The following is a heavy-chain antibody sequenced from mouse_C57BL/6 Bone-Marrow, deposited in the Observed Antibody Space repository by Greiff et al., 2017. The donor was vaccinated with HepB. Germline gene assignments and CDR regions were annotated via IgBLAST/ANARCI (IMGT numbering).Heavy chain of an antibody. CDR2: IRNKANNHAK. CDR1: GFTFSDAW. J-gene: IGHJ1*03. D-gene: IGHD2-13*01. V-gene: IGHV6-6*01. CDR3: TGRGYYGVHGYFDV. Sequence: EVQRVESGGGLVQPGGSMKLSCAASGFTFSDAWMDWVRQSPEKGLEWVAEIRNKANNHAKYYAESVKGRFTISRNDSKSSVYLQMNSLRAEDTGIYYCTGRGYYGVHGYFDVWGTGTTVTVSS.